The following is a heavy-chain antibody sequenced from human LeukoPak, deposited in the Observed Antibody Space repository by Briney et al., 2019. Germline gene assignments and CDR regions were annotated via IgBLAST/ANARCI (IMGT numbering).Heavy chain of an antibody. Sequence: GGSLRLSCAASGFIVSGDFMSWVRQAPGKGLEWVSAISGSGGSTYYADSVKGRFTISRDNSKNTLYLQTNSLRAEDTAVYYCAKDDGSGSFFLDYWGQGTLVTVSS. CDR3: AKDDGSGSFFLDY. V-gene: IGHV3-23*01. CDR2: ISGSGGST. D-gene: IGHD3-10*01. CDR1: GFIVSGDF. J-gene: IGHJ4*02.